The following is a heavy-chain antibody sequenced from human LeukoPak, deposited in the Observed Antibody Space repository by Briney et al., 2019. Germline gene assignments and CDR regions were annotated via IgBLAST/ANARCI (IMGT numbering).Heavy chain of an antibody. J-gene: IGHJ4*02. D-gene: IGHD2-8*01. CDR3: ARGFRNGPFDC. Sequence: GGSLRLSCEASGFTFDDYGMSWVRQPPGKGLEWVSGISRNGGSTDYADSVKGRFTISRDNAKNSHFLQMNSLRVEDTALYYCARGFRNGPFDCWGQGTLVTVSS. V-gene: IGHV3-20*04. CDR2: ISRNGGST. CDR1: GFTFDDYG.